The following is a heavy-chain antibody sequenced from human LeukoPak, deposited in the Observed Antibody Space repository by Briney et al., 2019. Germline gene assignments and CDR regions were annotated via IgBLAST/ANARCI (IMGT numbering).Heavy chain of an antibody. V-gene: IGHV4-4*07. J-gene: IGHJ4*02. D-gene: IGHD1-26*01. CDR1: GGSISSYY. Sequence: SETLSLTCTVSGGSISSYYWSWIRQPAGKGLEWIGRIYTSGSTNYNPSLKSRVTMSVDTSTNQFSLKLSSVTAADTAVYYCARDMESRSFRPGFDYWGQGTLVTVSS. CDR2: IYTSGST. CDR3: ARDMESRSFRPGFDY.